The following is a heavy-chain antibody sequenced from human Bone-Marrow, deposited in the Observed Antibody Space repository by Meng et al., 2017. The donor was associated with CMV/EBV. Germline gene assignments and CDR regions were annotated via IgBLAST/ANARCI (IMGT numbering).Heavy chain of an antibody. Sequence: GESLKISCAASGFAFSTYAMSWVRQAPGKGLEWVSVVYSGGSATYYADSVKGRFTISRDNSKNTLYLQMNTLRAKDTAVYYCAKVGSYTYYYYGMDVWGQGTTVTVSS. CDR1: GFAFSTYA. D-gene: IGHD1-26*01. V-gene: IGHV3-23*03. CDR3: AKVGSYTYYYYGMDV. CDR2: VYSGGSAT. J-gene: IGHJ6*02.